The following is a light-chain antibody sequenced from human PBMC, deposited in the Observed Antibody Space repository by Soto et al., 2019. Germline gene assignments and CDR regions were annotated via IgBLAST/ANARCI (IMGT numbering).Light chain of an antibody. J-gene: IGLJ1*01. Sequence: SYELTQPPSVSVSPGQTASITCSGDKLGDKYACWYQQKPGQSPVLVIYQDSKRPSGIPERFSGSNYGNTATLTISGTQAMDEADYYCQAWDSRTAVYVFGTGTKLTVL. CDR2: QDS. V-gene: IGLV3-1*01. CDR3: QAWDSRTAVYV. CDR1: KLGDKY.